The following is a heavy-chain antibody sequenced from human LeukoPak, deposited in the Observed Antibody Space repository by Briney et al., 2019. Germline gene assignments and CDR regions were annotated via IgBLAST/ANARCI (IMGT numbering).Heavy chain of an antibody. CDR1: GFTFSSYS. D-gene: IGHD6-13*01. J-gene: IGHJ3*02. V-gene: IGHV3-21*04. CDR3: AKAYAPGIAAAAASFLAFDI. Sequence: GGSLRLSCAASGFTFSSYSMNWVRQAPGKGLEWVSSISSSSSYIYYADSVKGRFTISRDNSKNSLYLQMNSLRTEDTALYYCAKAYAPGIAAAAASFLAFDIWGQGTMVTVSS. CDR2: ISSSSSYI.